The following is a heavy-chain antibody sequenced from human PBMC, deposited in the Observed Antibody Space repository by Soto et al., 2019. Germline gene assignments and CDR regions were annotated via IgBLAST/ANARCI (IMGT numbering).Heavy chain of an antibody. D-gene: IGHD5-12*01. CDR3: ASSARGGNWIDH. Sequence: PGGSLRLSCTPSGFAFSNWMHWVRQAPGKGLLWVSRINSDGSSTTYADPVKGRFTISRDNAKNTLFLQMNSLRAEDTAVYYCASSARGGNWIDHWGQGTLVTVSS. J-gene: IGHJ5*02. V-gene: IGHV3-74*01. CDR1: GFAFSNW. CDR2: INSDGSST.